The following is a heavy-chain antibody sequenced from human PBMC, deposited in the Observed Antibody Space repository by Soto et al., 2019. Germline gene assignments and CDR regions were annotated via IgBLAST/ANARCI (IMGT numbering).Heavy chain of an antibody. J-gene: IGHJ5*02. CDR1: GFTFTDYW. Sequence: EVQLVQSGGGLVQPGGSLRLSCAASGFTFTDYWMHWVRQAPGKGLVCVSRINGDGSGTDYADSVKGRFTISRDNARNTLYLQMNNLRAEDTAVYYCVRGAIPTSSSGAGYTYFDPWGQGTLVSVSS. CDR3: VRGAIPTSSSGAGYTYFDP. V-gene: IGHV3-74*01. CDR2: INGDGSGT. D-gene: IGHD6-6*01.